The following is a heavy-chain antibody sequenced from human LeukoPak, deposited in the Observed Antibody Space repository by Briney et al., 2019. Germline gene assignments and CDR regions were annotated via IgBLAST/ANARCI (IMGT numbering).Heavy chain of an antibody. D-gene: IGHD5-24*01. J-gene: IGHJ4*02. CDR1: GDSISTNHW. V-gene: IGHV4-4*02. Sequence: KSSETLSLTCAVSGDSISTNHWWSWVRQPPGKGLEWIGEVYHSGSTNYNPSLKSRVTISVDKSKNLFSLKLTSVTAADTATYYCASARWDYWGQGTLVTVSS. CDR3: ASARWDY. CDR2: VYHSGST.